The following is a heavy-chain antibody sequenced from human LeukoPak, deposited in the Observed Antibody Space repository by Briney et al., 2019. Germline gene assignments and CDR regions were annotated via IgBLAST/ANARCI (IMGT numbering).Heavy chain of an antibody. V-gene: IGHV3-9*01. CDR2: ISWNSGSI. J-gene: IGHJ4*02. CDR3: AKDRAMVRGVIVDY. D-gene: IGHD3-10*01. Sequence: PGGSLRLSCAASGFTFDDYAMHWVRQAPGKGLEWVSGISWNSGSIGYADSVKGRFTISRVNAKNSLYLQMNSLRAEDTALYYCAKDRAMVRGVIVDYWGQGTLVTVSS. CDR1: GFTFDDYA.